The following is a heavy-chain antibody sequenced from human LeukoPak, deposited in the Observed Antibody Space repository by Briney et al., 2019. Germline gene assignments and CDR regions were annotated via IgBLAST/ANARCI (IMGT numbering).Heavy chain of an antibody. V-gene: IGHV4-38-2*02. Sequence: SETLSLTCTVSGYSISSGYYWGWIRQPPGKGLEWIGSIYHSGSTYYNPSLKSRVAISVDTSKNQFSLKLSSVTAADTAVYYCARDGTMIVVPGAPDYWGQGTLVTVSS. D-gene: IGHD3-22*01. CDR3: ARDGTMIVVPGAPDY. J-gene: IGHJ4*02. CDR1: GYSISSGYY. CDR2: IYHSGST.